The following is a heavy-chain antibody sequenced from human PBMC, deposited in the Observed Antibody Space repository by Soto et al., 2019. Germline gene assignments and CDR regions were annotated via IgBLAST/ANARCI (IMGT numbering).Heavy chain of an antibody. V-gene: IGHV3-33*01. CDR2: IWFDGSNK. Sequence: PGGSLRVSCAASGFTFSSYGMHWVRQAPGKGLEWVAVIWFDGSNKFYADSVKSRFTISRDNSKNTVSLQMNSLRDEDSAAYYCATTGPYWGQGTLVTVS. J-gene: IGHJ4*02. CDR1: GFTFSSYG. CDR3: ATTGPY.